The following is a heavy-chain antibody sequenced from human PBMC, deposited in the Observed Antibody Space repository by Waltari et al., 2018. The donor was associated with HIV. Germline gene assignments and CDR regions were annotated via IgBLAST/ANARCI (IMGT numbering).Heavy chain of an antibody. J-gene: IGHJ3*02. CDR3: VSFRLFEAFYI. CDR2: ISPNSGGT. CDR1: GYTFTGYY. V-gene: IGHV1-2*02. Sequence: QVQLVQSGAEVKKPGASVKVSCKASGYTFTGYYRNRVRQAPGQGLEWMGWISPNSGGTNYAQKFQGRVTMTRDTSISTAYMDLSRLRSDDTAVYYCVSFRLFEAFYIWVSWTMVIV. D-gene: IGHD3-10*01.